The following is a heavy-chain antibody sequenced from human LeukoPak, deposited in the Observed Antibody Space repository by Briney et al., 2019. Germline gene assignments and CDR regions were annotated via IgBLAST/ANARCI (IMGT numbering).Heavy chain of an antibody. V-gene: IGHV3-23*01. CDR2: TSSSDAGT. CDR3: AKAPVTSCRGAYCYPFDS. CDR1: GFTLSTYA. J-gene: IGHJ4*02. Sequence: PGGSLRLSCPASGFTLSTYAMSWVRQTQGKALGWAPATSSSDAGTYHADSVRGRFTISRDNSKNTLYLQMNSLRAEDAAVYFCAKAPVTSCRGAYCYPFDSWGQGTLVTVSS. D-gene: IGHD2-21*01.